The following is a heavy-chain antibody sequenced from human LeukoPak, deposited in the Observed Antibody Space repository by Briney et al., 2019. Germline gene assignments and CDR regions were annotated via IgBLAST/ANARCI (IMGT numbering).Heavy chain of an antibody. Sequence: AGRSLRLSCTASGFTFGDYAMSWVRQAPGKGLEWVGFIRSKAYGGTTEYAASVKGRFTISRDDSKSIAYLQMNSLKTEDTAVYYCTRVLGGSSSPLTIDYWGQGRLVTVSS. J-gene: IGHJ4*02. D-gene: IGHD6-13*01. CDR1: GFTFGDYA. V-gene: IGHV3-49*04. CDR2: IRSKAYGGTT. CDR3: TRVLGGSSSPLTIDY.